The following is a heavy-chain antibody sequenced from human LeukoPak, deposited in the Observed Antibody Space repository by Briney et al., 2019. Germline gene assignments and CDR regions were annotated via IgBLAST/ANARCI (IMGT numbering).Heavy chain of an antibody. CDR3: ARGRSNYYYGMDV. CDR2: IYYSGST. J-gene: IGHJ6*01. D-gene: IGHD1-14*01. CDR1: GGSISSYY. Sequence: SETLSLTCTVSGGSISSYYWSWIRQPPGKGLEWIGDIYYSGSTNYNPSLKSRVTISVDTSKNQFSLKLSSVTAADTAVYYCARGRSNYYYGMDVWGQGTTGTVSS. V-gene: IGHV4-59*01.